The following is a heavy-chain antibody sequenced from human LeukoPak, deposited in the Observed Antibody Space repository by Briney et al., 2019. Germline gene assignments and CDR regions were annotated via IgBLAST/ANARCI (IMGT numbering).Heavy chain of an antibody. CDR3: ARHPGLFSSGFDY. V-gene: IGHV4-59*08. J-gene: IGHJ4*02. D-gene: IGHD6-19*01. CDR2: ISDSGRT. CDR1: GGSIRSYY. Sequence: SETLSLTCTVSGGSIRSYYWSWIRQPPGKGLEWIGYISDSGRTNYNPSLKSRVTISVDTSKNQFSLKLSSVTAADTAVYYCARHPGLFSSGFDYWGQGTLVTVSS.